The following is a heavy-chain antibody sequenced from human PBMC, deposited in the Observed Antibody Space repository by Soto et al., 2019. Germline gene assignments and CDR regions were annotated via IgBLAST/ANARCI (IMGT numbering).Heavy chain of an antibody. CDR1: GFTFSSYS. Sequence: PGGSLRLSCAASGFTFSSYSMNWVRQAPGKGLEWVSPISSSSSYIYYADSVKGRFTISRDNAKNSLYLQMNSLRAEDTAVYYCATAFSGWGDYWGQGTLVTVSS. CDR2: ISSSSSYI. D-gene: IGHD6-19*01. J-gene: IGHJ4*02. CDR3: ATAFSGWGDY. V-gene: IGHV3-21*01.